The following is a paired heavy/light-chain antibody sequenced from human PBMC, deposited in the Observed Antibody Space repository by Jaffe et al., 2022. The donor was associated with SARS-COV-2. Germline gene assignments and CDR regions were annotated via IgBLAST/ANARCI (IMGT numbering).Light chain of an antibody. Sequence: YELTQPPSVSVSPGQTARITCSGDALPQKYAFWYQQKAGQAPVLVISKDTERPLGVPERFSGSSSGTTVTLTISGVQAEDDADYYCQSADTSGASRVFGGGTKLTVL. CDR1: ALPQKY. J-gene: IGLJ3*02. CDR2: KDT. V-gene: IGLV3-25*03. CDR3: QSADTSGASRV.
Heavy chain of an antibody. Sequence: QVQLQESGPGLVKPSETLSLTCSVSGYSISSGYFWGWIRQPPGKGLEWIGSIYHSASTYYNPSLRRRVTISVDTSKNQFSLRLSSVTAADTAVYYCARGRRGQDYEEQSCFDPWGQGTLVTVSS. CDR2: IYHSAST. D-gene: IGHD4-17*01. J-gene: IGHJ5*02. CDR3: ARGRRGQDYEEQSCFDP. V-gene: IGHV4-38-2*02. CDR1: GYSISSGYF.